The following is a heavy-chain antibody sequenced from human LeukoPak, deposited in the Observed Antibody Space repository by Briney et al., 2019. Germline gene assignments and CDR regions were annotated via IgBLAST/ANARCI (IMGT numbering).Heavy chain of an antibody. Sequence: SETLSLTCTVSGGSISSYYWSWIRQPPGKGLEYIGYIYYSGYTNYNPSLKSRVTISVDTSNNQFSLKLSSVTAADTAVYYCARETSQKGAHYMDVWGKGTTVTISS. D-gene: IGHD3-16*01. CDR1: GGSISSYY. V-gene: IGHV4-59*01. CDR3: ARETSQKGAHYMDV. J-gene: IGHJ6*03. CDR2: IYYSGYT.